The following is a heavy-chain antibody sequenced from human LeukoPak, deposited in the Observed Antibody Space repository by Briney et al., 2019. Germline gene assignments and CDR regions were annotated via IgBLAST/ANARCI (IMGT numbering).Heavy chain of an antibody. J-gene: IGHJ1*01. CDR3: ARGGDYYDSSGRAEYFQH. Sequence: PSETLSLTCAVSGGSISSSNWWSWVRQPPGKGLEWIGEIYHSGSTNYNPSLKSQVTISVDKSKNQFSLKLSSVTAADTAVYYCARGGDYYDSSGRAEYFQHWGQGTLVTVSS. V-gene: IGHV4-4*02. CDR1: GGSISSSNW. D-gene: IGHD3-22*01. CDR2: IYHSGST.